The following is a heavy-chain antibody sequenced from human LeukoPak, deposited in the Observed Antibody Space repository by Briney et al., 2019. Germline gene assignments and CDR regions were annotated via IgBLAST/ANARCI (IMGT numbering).Heavy chain of an antibody. D-gene: IGHD2-21*02. CDR1: GGTFSSYA. CDR2: IIPIFGTA. J-gene: IGHJ3*02. CDR3: ASSMTPDVVTGLGAFDI. V-gene: IGHV1-69*01. Sequence: SVKVSCKASGGTFSSYAISWVRQAPGQGLEWMGGIIPIFGTANYAQKFQGRVTITADESTSTAYMELSSLRSEDTAVYYCASSMTPDVVTGLGAFDIRGQGTMVTVSS.